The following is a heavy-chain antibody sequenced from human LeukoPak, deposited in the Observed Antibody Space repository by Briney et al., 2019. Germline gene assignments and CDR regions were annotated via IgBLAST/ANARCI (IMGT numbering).Heavy chain of an antibody. CDR3: AKGSYYVDYFDY. D-gene: IGHD1-26*01. J-gene: IGHJ4*02. CDR2: ISSSSSYI. V-gene: IGHV3-21*04. CDR1: GFTFSSYS. Sequence: GGSLRLSCAASGFTFSSYSMNWVRQAPGKGLEWVSSISSSSSYIYYADSVKGRFTISRDNAKNSLYLQMNSLRAEDTAVYYCAKGSYYVDYFDYWGQGTLVTVSS.